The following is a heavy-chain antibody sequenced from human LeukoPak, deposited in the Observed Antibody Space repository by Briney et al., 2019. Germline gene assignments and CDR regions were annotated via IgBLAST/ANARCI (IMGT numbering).Heavy chain of an antibody. Sequence: GGSLRLFCAASGFTFSSYAMHWVRQAPGKGLEWVAVISYDGSNKYYADSVKGRFTISRDNSKNTLYLQTNSLRAEDTAVYYCASHGGNGYFDYWGQGALVTVSS. CDR3: ASHGGNGYFDY. CDR1: GFTFSSYA. V-gene: IGHV3-30*04. J-gene: IGHJ4*02. D-gene: IGHD4-23*01. CDR2: ISYDGSNK.